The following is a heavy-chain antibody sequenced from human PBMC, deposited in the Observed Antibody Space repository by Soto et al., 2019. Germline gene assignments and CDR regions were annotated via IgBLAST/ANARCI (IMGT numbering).Heavy chain of an antibody. CDR2: TYYRSKWYN. J-gene: IGHJ3*02. CDR3: ARWIQGSHAFEI. Sequence: PSQPLSLTCVISGDSVSSNSAAWNWIRQSPSRGLEWLGRTYYRSKWYNDYAVSVKSRITINQDTSKNQFSLQLNSVTPEDTAVYYCARWIQGSHAFEIWGQGTMVTVSS. CDR1: GDSVSSNSAA. D-gene: IGHD5-18*01. V-gene: IGHV6-1*01.